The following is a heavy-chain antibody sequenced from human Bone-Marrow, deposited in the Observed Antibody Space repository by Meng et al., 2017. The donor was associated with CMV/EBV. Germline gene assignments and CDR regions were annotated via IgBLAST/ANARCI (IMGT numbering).Heavy chain of an antibody. V-gene: IGHV4-34*01. CDR2: INHSGST. CDR1: GGSFGGYY. D-gene: IGHD6-13*01. Sequence: SETLSLTCAVYGGSFGGYYWSWIRQPPGKGLEWIGEINHSGSTNYNPSLKSRVTISVDTSKNQFSLKLSSVTAADTAVYYCARGRRRYSSSWTDYYYYYGMDVWGQGTTVTVSS. CDR3: ARGRRRYSSSWTDYYYYYGMDV. J-gene: IGHJ6*02.